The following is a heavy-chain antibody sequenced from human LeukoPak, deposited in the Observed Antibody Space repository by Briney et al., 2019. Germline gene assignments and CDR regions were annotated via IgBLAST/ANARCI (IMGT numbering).Heavy chain of an antibody. CDR1: GFTFSSYS. D-gene: IGHD4-17*01. Sequence: GGSLRLSCAASGFTFSSYSMNWVRQAPGKGLEWVSYISSSSSTIYYADSVKGRFTISRDNAKNSLYLQMNSLRAEDTAVYYCARDLKQKTSYGDYGGGYWGQGTLVTVSS. J-gene: IGHJ4*02. V-gene: IGHV3-48*01. CDR3: ARDLKQKTSYGDYGGGY. CDR2: ISSSSSTI.